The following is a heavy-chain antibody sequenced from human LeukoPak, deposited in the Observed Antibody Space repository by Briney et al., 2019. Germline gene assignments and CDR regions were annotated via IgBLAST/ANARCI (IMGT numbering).Heavy chain of an antibody. V-gene: IGHV3-23*01. CDR1: GFTFSSYA. D-gene: IGHD3-22*01. CDR3: AKVQESITMIVVVITHEYYFDY. Sequence: GGSLRLSCAASGFTFSSYAMSWVRQAPGKGLEWVSAISGSGGSTYYADSVKGRFTISRDNSKNTLYLQMNSLRAEDTAVYYCAKVQESITMIVVVITHEYYFDYWGQGTLATVSS. CDR2: ISGSGGST. J-gene: IGHJ4*02.